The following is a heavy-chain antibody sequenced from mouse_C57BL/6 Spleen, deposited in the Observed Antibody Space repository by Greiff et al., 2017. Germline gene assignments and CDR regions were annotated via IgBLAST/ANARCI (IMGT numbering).Heavy chain of an antibody. V-gene: IGHV6-3*01. CDR1: GFTFSNYW. Sequence: VQLKESGGGLVQPGGSMKLSCVASGFTFSNYWMNWVRQSPEKGLEWVAQIRLKSDNYATHYAESVKGRFTISRDDSKSSVYLQMNNLRAEDTGIYYCTAWDRFAYWGQGTLVTVSA. CDR3: TAWDRFAY. D-gene: IGHD4-1*01. J-gene: IGHJ3*01. CDR2: IRLKSDNYAT.